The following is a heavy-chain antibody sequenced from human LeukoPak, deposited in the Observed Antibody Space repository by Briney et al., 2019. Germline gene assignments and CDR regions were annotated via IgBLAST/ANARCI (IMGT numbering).Heavy chain of an antibody. CDR3: ARLVLGNIVVVTAIHWYFDL. CDR2: IYYSGST. V-gene: IGHV4-59*08. Sequence: SETLSLTCTVSGGSISSYYWSWIRQPPGKGLEWIGYIYYSGSTNYNPSLKSRVTISVDTSKNQFSLKLCSVTAADTAVYYCARLVLGNIVVVTAIHWYFDLWGRGTLVTVSS. J-gene: IGHJ2*01. CDR1: GGSISSYY. D-gene: IGHD2-21*02.